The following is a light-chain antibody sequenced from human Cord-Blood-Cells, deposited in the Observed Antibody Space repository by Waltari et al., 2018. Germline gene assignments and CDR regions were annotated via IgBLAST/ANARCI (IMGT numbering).Light chain of an antibody. CDR3: QQYDNVPFT. Sequence: DIQMTQSPSSLSASVGDRVTITCQASQDISNYLNWYQQKPGKAPKLLIYDASNLETGVPSRFSGSGAGTDFTFTISSVQPEDIATYYCQQYDNVPFTFGPGTKVDIK. V-gene: IGKV1-33*01. J-gene: IGKJ3*01. CDR2: DAS. CDR1: QDISNY.